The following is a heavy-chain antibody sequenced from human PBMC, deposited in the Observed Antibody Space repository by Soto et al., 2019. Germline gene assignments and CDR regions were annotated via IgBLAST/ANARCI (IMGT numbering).Heavy chain of an antibody. CDR1: GGSISGYY. V-gene: IGHV4-59*08. J-gene: IGHJ4*02. Sequence: QVQLQESGPGLVKPSETLSLTCTVSGGSISGYYWCWVRQPPGKGLEWIGYIDYSGSTNYTPSLKRRVAISLDTSKNQFSLKLSSVTAADTAVYYCARHPESRESFFEYWGQGTLVTVSS. CDR3: ARHPESRESFFEY. CDR2: IDYSGST.